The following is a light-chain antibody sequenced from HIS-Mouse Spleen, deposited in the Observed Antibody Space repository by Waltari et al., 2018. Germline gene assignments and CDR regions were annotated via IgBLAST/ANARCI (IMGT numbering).Light chain of an antibody. J-gene: IGKJ4*01. V-gene: IGKV1-33*01. CDR3: RQYDNRLT. CDR1: QDISNY. Sequence: DIHITQSPSSLSSSVGSSFPITSLAGQDISNYLNWYQQKPETAPKVLIYDASNSETGVPSRFSGSGSGTDFTCAISSLQPEDIATYYCRQYDNRLTFGGGTKVEIK. CDR2: DAS.